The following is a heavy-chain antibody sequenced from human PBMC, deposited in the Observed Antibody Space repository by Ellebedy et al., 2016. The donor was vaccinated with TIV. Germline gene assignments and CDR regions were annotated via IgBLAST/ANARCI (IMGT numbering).Heavy chain of an antibody. CDR2: VYYMGSP. CDR3: ARTDPWQPIDD. Sequence: MPGGSLRLSCSVSGGSVSSTRYYWAWIRQPPGKGLEYIGSVYYMGSPYYNPSFKSRVHLSADTSKNQFSLNLRTVTAGDTAVYYCARTDPWQPIDDWGQGILVSVSS. D-gene: IGHD2-21*02. CDR1: GGSVSSTRYY. V-gene: IGHV4-39*01. J-gene: IGHJ4*02.